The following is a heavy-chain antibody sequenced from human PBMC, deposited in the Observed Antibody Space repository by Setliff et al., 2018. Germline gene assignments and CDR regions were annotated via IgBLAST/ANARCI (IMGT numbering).Heavy chain of an antibody. J-gene: IGHJ6*03. CDR1: GGSISSGSDY. D-gene: IGHD1-1*01. CDR2: IYTSGST. V-gene: IGHV4-61*09. CDR3: TSAKLERRTGHHYYMDV. Sequence: SETLSLTCSVSGGSISSGSDYWTWIRQPAGKGLEWIGHIYTSGSTNYNPSLKSRVTISLDTSKAQFSLKLSSVTAADSAVYYCTSAKLERRTGHHYYMDVWGKGTTVTVSS.